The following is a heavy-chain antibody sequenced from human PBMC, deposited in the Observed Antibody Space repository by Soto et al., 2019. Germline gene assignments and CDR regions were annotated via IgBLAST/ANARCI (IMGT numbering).Heavy chain of an antibody. CDR2: ISGSGDST. J-gene: IGHJ6*02. CDR3: AKDRDGAAAGPTKSYGMDV. Sequence: EVQLLESGGGLVQPGGSLRLSCAASGFTFSSYAMSWVRQAPGKGLEWVSVISGSGDSTYYEDSVRGRFTISRDNSKNTLYLQMNSLRAEYTAVYYCAKDRDGAAAGPTKSYGMDVWGQGTTVTVSS. CDR1: GFTFSSYA. D-gene: IGHD6-13*01. V-gene: IGHV3-23*01.